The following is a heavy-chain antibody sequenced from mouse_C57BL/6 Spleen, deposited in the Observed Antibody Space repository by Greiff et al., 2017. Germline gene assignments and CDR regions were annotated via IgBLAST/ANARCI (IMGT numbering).Heavy chain of an antibody. CDR3: TRPYYGSSYEGWFAY. CDR2: IRLKSDNYAT. V-gene: IGHV6-3*01. D-gene: IGHD1-1*01. J-gene: IGHJ3*01. Sequence: EVKLQESGGGLVQPGGSMKLSCVASGFTFSNYWMNWFRQSPEKGLEWVAQIRLKSDNYATHYAESVKGRFTISRDDSKSSVYLQMNNLRAEDTGIYYCTRPYYGSSYEGWFAYWGQGTLVTVSA. CDR1: GFTFSNYW.